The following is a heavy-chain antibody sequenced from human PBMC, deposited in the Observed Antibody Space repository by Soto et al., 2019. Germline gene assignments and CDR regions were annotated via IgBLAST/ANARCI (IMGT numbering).Heavy chain of an antibody. CDR3: ARDPSHRTHYCDSSGDEGGDY. Sequence: GGSLRLSCAASGFTFSDYYMSWIHQAPGKGLEWVSYISSSGSTIYYADSVKGRFTISRDNAKNSLYLQMNSLRAEDTAVYYCARDPSHRTHYCDSSGDEGGDYWGQGTLVTVSS. CDR2: ISSSGSTI. V-gene: IGHV3-11*01. J-gene: IGHJ4*02. CDR1: GFTFSDYY. D-gene: IGHD3-22*01.